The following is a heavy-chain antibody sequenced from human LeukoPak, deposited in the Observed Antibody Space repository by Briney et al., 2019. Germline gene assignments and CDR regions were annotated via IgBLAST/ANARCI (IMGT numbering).Heavy chain of an antibody. V-gene: IGHV3-9*01. J-gene: IGHJ4*02. D-gene: IGHD6-19*01. CDR1: GFTFDDYA. CDR3: VKVISGSATPTVAGTSTFFEY. Sequence: GGSLRLSCEASGFTFDDYAMQWARQAPGKGLEWVSGISWNSGTIGYADSVKGRFTISIDNAKNSLYLQMNSLRAEDTALYYCVKVISGSATPTVAGTSTFFEYWGQGTLVTVSS. CDR2: ISWNSGTI.